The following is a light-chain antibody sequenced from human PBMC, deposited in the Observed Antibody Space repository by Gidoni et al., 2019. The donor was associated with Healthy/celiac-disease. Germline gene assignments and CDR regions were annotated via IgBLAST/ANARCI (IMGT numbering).Light chain of an antibody. CDR1: QGISSY. CDR2: AAS. V-gene: IGKV1-9*01. Sequence: DIQLTPSPSFLSASVGDRVTITCRASQGISSYLAWYQQKPGKAPKLLIYAASTLQSGVPSRFSGSGSGTEFTLTISSLQPEDFATYYCQQLNSYPLFGQXTKLEIK. J-gene: IGKJ2*01. CDR3: QQLNSYPL.